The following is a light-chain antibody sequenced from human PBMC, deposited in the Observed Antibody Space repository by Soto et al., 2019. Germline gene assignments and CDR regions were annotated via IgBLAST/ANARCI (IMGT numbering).Light chain of an antibody. CDR1: SSNIGAGYD. Sequence: QSVLTQPPSVSAAPGQRVTISCTGSSSNIGAGYDVHWYQQLPGTAPKLLIYGNSNRPSGVPDRFSGSKSGTSASLAITGLQAEDEADYYCQSYDSSLSGWVFGGGTKVTVL. CDR2: GNS. V-gene: IGLV1-40*01. J-gene: IGLJ3*02. CDR3: QSYDSSLSGWV.